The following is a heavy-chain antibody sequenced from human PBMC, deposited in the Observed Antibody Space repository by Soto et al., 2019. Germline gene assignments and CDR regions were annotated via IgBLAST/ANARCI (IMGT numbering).Heavy chain of an antibody. Sequence: PSETLSPTCAVYGRSFSGYYWGWIRQPPGKGLEWXGXIXXXGXTXXXPXXXXRVTISVDTSKNQFSLKLRSVTAADTAVYYCARGGVRELLSYFDYWGQGTLVTVSS. J-gene: IGHJ4*02. CDR1: GRSFSGYY. CDR2: IXXXGXT. D-gene: IGHD1-26*01. V-gene: IGHV4-34*01. CDR3: ARGGVRELLSYFDY.